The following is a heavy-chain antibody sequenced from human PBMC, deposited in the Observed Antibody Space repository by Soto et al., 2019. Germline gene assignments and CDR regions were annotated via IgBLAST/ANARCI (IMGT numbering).Heavy chain of an antibody. D-gene: IGHD6-6*01. CDR3: ARVVGIAARPSWFDP. Sequence: SEILSLTCTVCGGSTSSYYWSWIRQPPGKGLEWIGYIYYSGSTNYNPSLKSRVTISVDTSKNQFSLKLSSVTAADTAVYYCARVVGIAARPSWFDPWGQGTLVTVSS. J-gene: IGHJ5*02. V-gene: IGHV4-59*01. CDR1: GGSTSSYY. CDR2: IYYSGST.